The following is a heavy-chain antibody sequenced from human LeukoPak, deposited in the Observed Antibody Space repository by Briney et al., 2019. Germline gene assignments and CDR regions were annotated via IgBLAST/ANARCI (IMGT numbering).Heavy chain of an antibody. CDR3: ASRFSITGTTPGYYYYYGMDV. D-gene: IGHD1-7*01. Sequence: SVKVSCKASGGTFSSYAISWVRQAPGQGLEWMGGIIPIFGTANYARKFQGRVTITADESTSTAYMGLSSLRSEDTAVYYCASRFSITGTTPGYYYYYGMDVWGQGTTVTVSS. CDR1: GGTFSSYA. CDR2: IIPIFGTA. J-gene: IGHJ6*02. V-gene: IGHV1-69*13.